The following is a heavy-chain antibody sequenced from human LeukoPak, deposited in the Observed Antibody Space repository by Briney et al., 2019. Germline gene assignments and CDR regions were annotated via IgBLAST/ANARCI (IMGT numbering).Heavy chain of an antibody. CDR1: GYTFTSYD. CDR3: ARARIGYGDYAFDY. V-gene: IGHV1-8*01. D-gene: IGHD4-17*01. Sequence: ASVTVSCKASGYTFTSYDINWVRQATGQGLEWMGWMNPNSGNTGYAQKFQGRVTMTRNTSISTAYMELSSLRSEDTAVYYCARARIGYGDYAFDYWGQGTLVTVSS. CDR2: MNPNSGNT. J-gene: IGHJ4*02.